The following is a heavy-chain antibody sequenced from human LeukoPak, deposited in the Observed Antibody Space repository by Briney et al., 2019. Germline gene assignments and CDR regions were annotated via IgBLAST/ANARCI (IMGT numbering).Heavy chain of an antibody. V-gene: IGHV1-46*01. Sequence: ASVKVSCKASGYTFTSYYMHGVRQAPGQGLEWMGIIQGRVTMTRDMSTSTVYMELSSLRSEDTAVYYCARDLGGYCSSTSCSYIDYWGQGTLVTVSS. D-gene: IGHD2-2*01. CDR3: ARDLGGYCSSTSCSYIDY. CDR1: GYTFTSYY. J-gene: IGHJ4*02.